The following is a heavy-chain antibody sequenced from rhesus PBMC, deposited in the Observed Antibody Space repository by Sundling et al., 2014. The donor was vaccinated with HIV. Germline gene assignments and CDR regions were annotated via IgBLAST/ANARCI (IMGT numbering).Heavy chain of an antibody. CDR2: IYNNSEST. V-gene: IGHV4S13*01. CDR3: VTTGVLATFDY. D-gene: IGHD2-2*01. J-gene: IGHJ4*01. CDR1: GGSVSGGYY. Sequence: QVQLQESGPGLVKPSETLSLTCVVSGGSVSGGYYWTWIRQAPGKGLEWIGSIYNNSESTNYNPSLKSRVTMSTDTSKNQLSLRLTSVTAADTAVYYCVTTGVLATFDYWGQGLLVTVSS.